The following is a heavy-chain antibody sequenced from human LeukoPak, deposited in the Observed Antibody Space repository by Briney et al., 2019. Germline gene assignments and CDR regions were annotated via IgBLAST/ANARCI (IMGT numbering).Heavy chain of an antibody. CDR1: GYXFASYY. J-gene: IGHJ4*02. D-gene: IGHD6-19*01. CDR3: AREDSSGWYVFDY. Sequence: ASVKVSCKASGYXFASYYMHWVRQAPGQGLEWMGIINPSGGSTSYVQKFQGRVTMTRDTSTSTVCMELSSLRSEDTAVYYCAREDSSGWYVFDYWGQGTLVTVSS. CDR2: INPSGGST. V-gene: IGHV1-46*01.